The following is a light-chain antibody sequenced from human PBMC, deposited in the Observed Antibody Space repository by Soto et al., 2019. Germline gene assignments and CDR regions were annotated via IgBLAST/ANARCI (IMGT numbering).Light chain of an antibody. Sequence: EIMMTQSPVTLSVSLGGSATLSCRTSQSVSTNLAWYQHKPGQSPRLLIYGASTRAAGIPGRFSGSGSGTDFTLTIISLQSEDCAMYYCQQYNDWPPIFTFGPGTKVDIK. CDR3: QQYNDWPPIFT. J-gene: IGKJ3*01. CDR2: GAS. CDR1: QSVSTN. V-gene: IGKV3-15*01.